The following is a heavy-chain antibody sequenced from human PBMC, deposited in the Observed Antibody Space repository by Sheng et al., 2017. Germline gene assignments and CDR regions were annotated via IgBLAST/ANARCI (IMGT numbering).Heavy chain of an antibody. J-gene: IGHJ5*02. Sequence: QVQLQESGPGLVKPSETLSLTCTVSGYSISSGYYWGWIRQPPGKGLEWIGSIYHSGRTYYNPSLKSRVTISVDTSKNQFSLKLSSVTAADTAVYYCAREEGQVGLVPTPWGQGTLVTVSS. CDR3: AREEGQVGLVPTP. CDR2: IYHSGRT. CDR1: GYSISSGYY. V-gene: IGHV4-38-2*02. D-gene: IGHD6-19*01.